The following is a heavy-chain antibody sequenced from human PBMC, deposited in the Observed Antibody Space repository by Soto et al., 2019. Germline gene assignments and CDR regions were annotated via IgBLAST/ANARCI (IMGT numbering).Heavy chain of an antibody. CDR2: IHPSTGVT. D-gene: IGHD2-21*02. J-gene: IGHJ6*02. Sequence: QVQLVQSGAEVKKPGASVKVSCKASGYSFTDYYMHWVRQAPGQGPEWLGWIHPSTGVTHFAQKFQGWVTMTRDTSISTAYMELSRLTSDDTAVYYCVRSPGDFRYGMDVWGQGTTVTVSS. CDR3: VRSPGDFRYGMDV. CDR1: GYSFTDYY. V-gene: IGHV1-2*04.